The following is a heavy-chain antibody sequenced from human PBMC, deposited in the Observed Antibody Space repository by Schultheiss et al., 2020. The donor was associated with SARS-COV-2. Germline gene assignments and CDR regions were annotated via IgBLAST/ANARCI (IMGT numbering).Heavy chain of an antibody. Sequence: GGSLRLSCAASGFTFSSYDMHWVRQATGKGLEWVSAIGTAGDPYYPGSVKGRFTISRENAKNTLYLQMNSLRAEDTAVYYCARHGDDTAMVGGFDYWGQGTLVTVSS. CDR3: ARHGDDTAMVGGFDY. V-gene: IGHV3-13*05. J-gene: IGHJ4*02. D-gene: IGHD5-18*01. CDR2: IGTAGDP. CDR1: GFTFSSYD.